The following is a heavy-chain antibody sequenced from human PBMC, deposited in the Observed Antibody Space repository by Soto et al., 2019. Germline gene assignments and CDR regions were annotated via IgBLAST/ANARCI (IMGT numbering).Heavy chain of an antibody. D-gene: IGHD5-12*01. V-gene: IGHV1-46*01. CDR2: INPSGGST. Sequence: ASVKVSCKASGYTFTSYYMHWVRQAPGQGLEWMGIINPSGGSTSYAQKFQGRVTMTRNTSTSTVYMELSSLRSEDTAVYYCAREGLRDGYNPGAFDIWGQGTMVTVSS. J-gene: IGHJ3*02. CDR1: GYTFTSYY. CDR3: AREGLRDGYNPGAFDI.